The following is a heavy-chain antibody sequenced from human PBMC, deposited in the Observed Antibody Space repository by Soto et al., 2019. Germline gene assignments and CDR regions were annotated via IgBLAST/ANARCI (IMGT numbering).Heavy chain of an antibody. Sequence: QVQLVQSGAEVKKPGSSVRVSCKASGGTFSSYTINWVRQAPGQGLEWMGRIIPILGLANYAQKFKGRVTITADRSTSTAYMALSSLPSEDTAVYSCASPSQSQLISLLFYGMDLWGQGTTVTVSS. CDR1: GGTFSSYT. D-gene: IGHD2-15*01. V-gene: IGHV1-69*02. J-gene: IGHJ6*02. CDR3: ASPSQSQLISLLFYGMDL. CDR2: IIPILGLA.